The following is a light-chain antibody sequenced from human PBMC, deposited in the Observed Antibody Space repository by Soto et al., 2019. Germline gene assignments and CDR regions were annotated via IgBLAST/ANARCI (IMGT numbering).Light chain of an antibody. V-gene: IGKV2-28*01. CDR2: LGS. J-gene: IGKJ2*01. Sequence: DIVMTQSPLSLSVTPGEPASISCRSSQSLLHNKIYNYLDWYLQKPGQSPQLLIFLGSNRASGVPDRFSGSGSGTDFTLKISRVEADDVGIYYCMQALQTPYSFGQGTKLEIK. CDR1: QSLLHNKIYNY. CDR3: MQALQTPYS.